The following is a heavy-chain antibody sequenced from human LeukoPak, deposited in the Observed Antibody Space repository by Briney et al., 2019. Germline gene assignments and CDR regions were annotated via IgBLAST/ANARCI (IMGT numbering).Heavy chain of an antibody. J-gene: IGHJ4*02. CDR3: ARGGPKQLGRHFDY. CDR2: INHSGST. D-gene: IGHD6-13*01. CDR1: GGSFSGYY. Sequence: ASETLSLTCAVYGGSFSGYYWSWIRQPPGKGLEWIGEINHSGSTNYNPSLKSRVTISVDTSKNQFSLKLSSVTAADTAVYYCARGGPKQLGRHFDYWGKGTLVTVSS. V-gene: IGHV4-34*01.